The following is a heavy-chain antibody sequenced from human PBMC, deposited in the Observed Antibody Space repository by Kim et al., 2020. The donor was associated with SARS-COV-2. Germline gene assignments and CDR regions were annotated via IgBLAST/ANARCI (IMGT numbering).Heavy chain of an antibody. J-gene: IGHJ6*02. CDR2: IYHSGST. D-gene: IGHD5-12*01. V-gene: IGHV4-30-2*06. CDR1: GGSISSGAYS. Sequence: SETLSLTCAVSGGSISSGAYSWSWIRQSPGKGLEWIGCIYHSGSTYYNPSLKNRVTISVDESKNHFSLRLDSVTAADTAVYYCNRGYHYYYYGMDVWGQGTTVTVSS. CDR3: NRGYHYYYYGMDV.